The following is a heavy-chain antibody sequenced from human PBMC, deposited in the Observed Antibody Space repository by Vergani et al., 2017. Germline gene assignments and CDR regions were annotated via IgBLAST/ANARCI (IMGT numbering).Heavy chain of an antibody. Sequence: QLQLQESGSGLVKPSQTLSLTCAVSGGSISSGGYSWSWIRQPPGKGLEWIGYIYHSGSTYYNPSLKSRVTISVDRSKNQFSLKLSSVTAADTAVYYCATHGEDIVVVPADVLDYWGQGTLVTVSS. CDR2: IYHSGST. CDR3: ATHGEDIVVVPADVLDY. J-gene: IGHJ4*02. V-gene: IGHV4-30-2*01. D-gene: IGHD2-2*01. CDR1: GGSISSGGYS.